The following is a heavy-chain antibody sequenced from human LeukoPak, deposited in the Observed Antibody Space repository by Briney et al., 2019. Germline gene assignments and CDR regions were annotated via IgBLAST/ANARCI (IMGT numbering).Heavy chain of an antibody. D-gene: IGHD2-15*01. CDR3: ARVETGVVAAHYYYYGMDV. Sequence: GGSLRLSCAASGFTFSSYAMHWVRQAPGKGLEWVAVISYDGSNKYYADSVKGRFTISRDNSKNTLYLQMNSLRAEDTAVYYCARVETGVVAAHYYYYGMDVWGQGTTVTVSS. CDR1: GFTFSSYA. J-gene: IGHJ6*02. CDR2: ISYDGSNK. V-gene: IGHV3-30-3*01.